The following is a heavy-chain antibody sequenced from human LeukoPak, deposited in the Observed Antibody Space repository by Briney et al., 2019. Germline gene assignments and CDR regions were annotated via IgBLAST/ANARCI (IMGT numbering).Heavy chain of an antibody. V-gene: IGHV1-46*01. Sequence: ASVKVSCKASGYSFITYYIHWVRQAPGQGLEWMGTINPSAGSTTNAQKFQGRVSMTRDTSTSTTYMELSSLRSEDTAVYYCATGAGIIPAAPFDYWGQGTLVTVSS. D-gene: IGHD2-2*01. CDR1: GYSFITYY. CDR3: ATGAGIIPAAPFDY. CDR2: INPSAGST. J-gene: IGHJ4*02.